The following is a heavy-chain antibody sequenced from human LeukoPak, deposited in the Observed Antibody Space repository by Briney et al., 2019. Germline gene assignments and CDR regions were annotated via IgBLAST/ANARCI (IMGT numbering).Heavy chain of an antibody. V-gene: IGHV4-59*08. CDR2: IYYSGST. Sequence: SETLSLTCTVSAGSISSDFWSWIRQPPGKGLEWIGYIYYSGSTNYNPSLKSRVTISVDTSKNQFSLKLSSVTAADTAVYYCASGDSSSWYQTNWGQGTLVTVSS. J-gene: IGHJ4*02. CDR3: ASGDSSSWYQTN. CDR1: AGSISSDF. D-gene: IGHD6-13*01.